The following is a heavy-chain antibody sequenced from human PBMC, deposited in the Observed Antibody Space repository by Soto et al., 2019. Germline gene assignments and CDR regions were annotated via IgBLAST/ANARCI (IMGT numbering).Heavy chain of an antibody. CDR1: GGTFSSYA. J-gene: IGHJ6*02. V-gene: IGHV1-69*01. D-gene: IGHD2-15*01. Sequence: QVQLVQSGAEVKKPGSSVKVSCKAPGGTFSSYAISWVRQAPGQGLEWMGGIIPIFGTANYAQKFQGRVTITEDESTSTGYMELSSLRSEDTAVYYCARSQGGSSSLDIYYYYYYGMDVWGQGNTVTGSS. CDR3: ARSQGGSSSLDIYYYYYYGMDV. CDR2: IIPIFGTA.